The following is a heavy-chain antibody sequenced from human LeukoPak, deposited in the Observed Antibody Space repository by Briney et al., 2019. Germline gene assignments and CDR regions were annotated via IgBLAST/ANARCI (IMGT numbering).Heavy chain of an antibody. CDR2: IYPGDSDT. CDR3: ARQTYSGSYYPVFSFDY. D-gene: IGHD1-26*01. V-gene: IGHV5-51*01. J-gene: IGHJ4*02. Sequence: GESLKISCKGSGYRFTSYWIGWVRQMPGKGLEWMGIIYPGDSDTRYSPSFQGQVTIPADKSISTAYLQWSSLKASDTAMYYCARQTYSGSYYPVFSFDYWGQGTLVTVSS. CDR1: GYRFTSYW.